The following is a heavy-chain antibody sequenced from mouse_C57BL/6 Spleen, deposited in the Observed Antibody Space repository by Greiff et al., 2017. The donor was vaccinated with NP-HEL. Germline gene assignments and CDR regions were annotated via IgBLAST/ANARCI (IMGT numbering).Heavy chain of an antibody. CDR1: GYTFTSYW. D-gene: IGHD2-4*01. Sequence: QVQLQQPGAELVKPGASVKLSCKASGYTFTSYWMHWVKQRPGQGLEWIGMIHPNSGSTNYNEKFKSKATLTVDKSSSTDYMQLSSLTSEDSAVNYCAREDTKITKYYFDYWGQGTTLTVSS. V-gene: IGHV1-64*01. CDR2: IHPNSGST. CDR3: AREDTKITKYYFDY. J-gene: IGHJ2*01.